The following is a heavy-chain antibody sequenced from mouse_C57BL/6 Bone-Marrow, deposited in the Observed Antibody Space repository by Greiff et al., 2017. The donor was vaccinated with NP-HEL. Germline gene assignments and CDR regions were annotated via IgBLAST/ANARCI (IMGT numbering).Heavy chain of an antibody. CDR1: GYTFTSYG. V-gene: IGHV1-81*01. CDR3: ARWRLPDAVDY. J-gene: IGHJ4*01. CDR2: IYPRSGNT. D-gene: IGHD2-4*01. Sequence: VKLMESGAELARPGASVKLSCKASGYTFTSYGISWVKQRTGQGLEWIGEIYPRSGNTYYNEKFKGKATLTADKSSSTAYMELRSLTSEDSAVYFCARWRLPDAVDYWGQGTSVTVSS.